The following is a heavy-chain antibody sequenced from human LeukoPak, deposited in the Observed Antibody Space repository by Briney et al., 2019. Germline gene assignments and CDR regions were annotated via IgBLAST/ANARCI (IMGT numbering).Heavy chain of an antibody. V-gene: IGHV3-30*02. CDR3: VKDTAWAFDY. CDR2: IRKGGNDK. J-gene: IGHJ4*02. Sequence: GGSLRLSRAASGFTFSSYGMHWVRQAPGKGLEWVAFIRKGGNDKFYADSVKGRFSVSRDNSKSTLFLQMSSLRPEDTAVYYCVKDTAWAFDYWGQGTLVTVSS. D-gene: IGHD4-17*01. CDR1: GFTFSSYG.